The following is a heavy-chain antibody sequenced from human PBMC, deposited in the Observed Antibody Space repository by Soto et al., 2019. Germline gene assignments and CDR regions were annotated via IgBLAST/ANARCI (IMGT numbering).Heavy chain of an antibody. D-gene: IGHD6-25*01. CDR2: ISNGGPNT. CDR1: GFTFSSYA. J-gene: IGHJ4*02. V-gene: IGHV3-23*01. Sequence: GGSLRLSCAASGFTFSSYAMNWVRQAPGKGLELVSTISNGGPNTYYADSVKGRFTISRDNSKNTLYLQMKSLSVEDTAIYYYAEAGSGWFDYLGKGNLVTVSS. CDR3: AEAGSGWFDY.